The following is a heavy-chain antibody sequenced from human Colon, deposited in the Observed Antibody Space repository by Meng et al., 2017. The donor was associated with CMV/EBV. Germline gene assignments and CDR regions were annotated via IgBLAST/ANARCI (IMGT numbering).Heavy chain of an antibody. D-gene: IGHD6-25*01. CDR3: ARGGVTTGGYDY. CDR2: LDTTSTYI. V-gene: IGHV3-21*01. J-gene: IGHJ4*02. Sequence: GGLVNPGGSLRLPWSASGFPFTSYSMNWVRQAPGKGLEWVSSLDTTSTYIYYADSVKGRFTISRDNAKNSLYLQMNSLRADDTAIYYCARGGVTTGGYDYWGQGTLVTVSS. CDR1: GFPFTSYS.